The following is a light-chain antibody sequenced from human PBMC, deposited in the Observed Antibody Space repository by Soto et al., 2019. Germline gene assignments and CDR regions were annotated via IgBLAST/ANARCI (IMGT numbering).Light chain of an antibody. Sequence: EIVLTQSPCTLSLSPGERATLSCRASQSVSSSYLAWYQQKPGQAPRLLIYGASSRATGIPDRFSGSGSGTDFTLTISRLEPEDFAVYYCQQFSSDPLTFGGGTKVEI. CDR2: GAS. CDR3: QQFSSDPLT. V-gene: IGKV3-20*01. J-gene: IGKJ4*01. CDR1: QSVSSSY.